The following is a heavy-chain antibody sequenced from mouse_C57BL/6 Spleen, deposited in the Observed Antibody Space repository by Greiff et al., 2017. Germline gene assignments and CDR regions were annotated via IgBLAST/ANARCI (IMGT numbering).Heavy chain of an antibody. CDR1: GYTFTSYW. D-gene: IGHD2-1*01. Sequence: QVQLKQSGAELAKPGASVKLSCKASGYTFTSYWMHWVKQRPGQGLEWIGYINPSSGYTKYNQKFKDKATLTADKSSSTAYMQLSSLTYEDSAVYYCARFPYGNSAWFAYWGQGTLVTVSA. V-gene: IGHV1-7*01. J-gene: IGHJ3*01. CDR3: ARFPYGNSAWFAY. CDR2: INPSSGYT.